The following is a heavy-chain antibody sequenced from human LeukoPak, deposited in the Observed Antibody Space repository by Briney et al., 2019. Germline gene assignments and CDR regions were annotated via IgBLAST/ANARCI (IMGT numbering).Heavy chain of an antibody. CDR2: ISSSSSYI. J-gene: IGHJ4*02. CDR1: GFTFSSYS. CDR3: ARIVRHSYDNGDLDY. Sequence: GGSLRLSCAASGFTFSSYSMNWVRQAPGKGLEWVSSISSSSSYIYYADSVKGRFTISRDNAKNSLYLQMNSLRAEDTAVYYCARIVRHSYDNGDLDYWGQGTLVTVSS. D-gene: IGHD5-18*01. V-gene: IGHV3-21*01.